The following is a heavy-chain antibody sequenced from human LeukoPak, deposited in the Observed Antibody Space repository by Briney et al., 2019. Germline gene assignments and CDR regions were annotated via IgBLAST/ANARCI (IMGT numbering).Heavy chain of an antibody. D-gene: IGHD5-12*01. CDR2: ISYGGSNK. Sequence: GGSLRLSCTASGFSFSSYGMHWVRQAPGKGLEWVAVISYGGSNKYYGDSMRGRFTISRDNFKDTLTLQMNSLRAEDTAVYYCTRGGSGYHGDYFDYWGQGTLVTVSS. J-gene: IGHJ4*02. CDR3: TRGGSGYHGDYFDY. CDR1: GFSFSSYG. V-gene: IGHV3-30*03.